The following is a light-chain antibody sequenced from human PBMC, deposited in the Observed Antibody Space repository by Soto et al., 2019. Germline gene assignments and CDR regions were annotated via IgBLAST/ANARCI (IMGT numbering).Light chain of an antibody. CDR3: AAWDDSLDGVV. V-gene: IGLV1-44*01. CDR1: NSNIGSNT. J-gene: IGLJ2*01. CDR2: SNN. Sequence: QYVLTQPPSASGTPGQRVTISCSGSNSNIGSNTVNWYQQLPGTAPKLLIYSNNQRPSGVPDRFSGSKSGTSASLAISGLQSEDESDYYCAAWDDSLDGVVFGGGTKLTVL.